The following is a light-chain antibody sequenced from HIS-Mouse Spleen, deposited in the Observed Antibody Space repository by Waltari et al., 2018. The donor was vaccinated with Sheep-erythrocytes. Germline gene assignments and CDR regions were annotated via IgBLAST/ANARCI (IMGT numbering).Light chain of an antibody. Sequence: QSALTQPRSVSGSPGRSFTIPSPDTSRHVGGFNYVSWYQQHPGKAPKLMIYDVSKRPSGVPDRFSGSKSGNTASLTISGLQAEDEADYYCCSYAGSYNHVFATGTKVTVL. CDR2: DVS. CDR3: CSYAGSYNHV. CDR1: SRHVGGFNY. V-gene: IGLV2-11*01. J-gene: IGLJ1*01.